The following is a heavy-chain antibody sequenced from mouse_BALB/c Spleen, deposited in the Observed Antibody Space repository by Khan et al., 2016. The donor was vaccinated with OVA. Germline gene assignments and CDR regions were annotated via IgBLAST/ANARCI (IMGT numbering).Heavy chain of an antibody. D-gene: IGHD2-4*01. CDR2: INTETGEP. CDR1: GYTFTDYS. Sequence: QIQVVQSGPELKKPGETVKISCKASGYTFTDYSMHWVKQAPGKGLKWMGWINTETGEPTYADDFKGRFAFSVETSATTVYLHIHNLKHEDTATYIYASGRYYDYGMYYWGQGTTVTVSS. CDR3: ASGRYYDYGMYY. V-gene: IGHV9-2-1*01. J-gene: IGHJ4*01.